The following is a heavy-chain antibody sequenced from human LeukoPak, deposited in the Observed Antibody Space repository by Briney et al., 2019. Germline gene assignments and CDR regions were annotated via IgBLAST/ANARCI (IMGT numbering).Heavy chain of an antibody. J-gene: IGHJ4*02. D-gene: IGHD6-19*01. CDR3: ARGGSAWYAPLGY. V-gene: IGHV3-30-3*01. CDR2: ISSDGSNK. CDR1: EFTFSSYP. Sequence: PRRSLRLSCAASEFTFSSYPMHWLSQAPGKGLEWLAVISSDGSNKYYADSVKGRFTISRDNSKNTLYLQMNSLRAEDTAVYYCARGGSAWYAPLGYWGQGTLVTVSS.